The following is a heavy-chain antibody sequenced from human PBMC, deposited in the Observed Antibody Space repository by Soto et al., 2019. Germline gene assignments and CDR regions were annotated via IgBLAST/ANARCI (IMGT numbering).Heavy chain of an antibody. CDR3: AKNQGVELVPLATVDWFDP. CDR1: GFIFEDFG. D-gene: IGHD1-26*01. V-gene: IGHV3-23*01. CDR2: ISGSGFKK. Sequence: LRLSCAASGFIFEDFGMSWVRQAPGKGLEWISSISGSGFKKYYADSVKGRFTISRDNSKSTVYLELNNLSAEDTAVYHCAKNQGVELVPLATVDWFDPWGQGSVVTVSS. J-gene: IGHJ5*02.